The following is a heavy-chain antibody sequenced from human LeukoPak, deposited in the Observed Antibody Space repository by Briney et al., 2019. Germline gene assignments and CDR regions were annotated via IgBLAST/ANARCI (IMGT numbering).Heavy chain of an antibody. Sequence: SETLSLTCTVSGGSISSYYWSWIRQPPGKGLEWIGYIYYSGSTNYNPSLKSRVTISVDTSKSQFSLKLSSVTAADTAVYYCAARYYDFWSGYYTGDYWGQGTLVTVSS. CDR2: IYYSGST. CDR1: GGSISSYY. V-gene: IGHV4-59*12. J-gene: IGHJ4*02. D-gene: IGHD3-3*01. CDR3: AARYYDFWSGYYTGDY.